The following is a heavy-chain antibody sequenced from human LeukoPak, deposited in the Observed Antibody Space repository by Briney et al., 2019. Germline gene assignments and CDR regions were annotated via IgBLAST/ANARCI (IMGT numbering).Heavy chain of an antibody. CDR3: ARDLPDSDSSGYYAAFDI. J-gene: IGHJ3*02. CDR1: GGSISSYY. Sequence: SETLSLTCTVSGGSISSYYWSWIRQPAGKGLEWIGRIYTSGSTNYNPSLKSRVTMSVDTSKSQFSLKLSSVTAADTAVYYCARDLPDSDSSGYYAAFDIWGQGTMVTVSS. CDR2: IYTSGST. D-gene: IGHD3-22*01. V-gene: IGHV4-4*07.